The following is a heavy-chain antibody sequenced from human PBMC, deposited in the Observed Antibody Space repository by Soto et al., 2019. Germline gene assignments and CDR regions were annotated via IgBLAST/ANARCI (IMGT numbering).Heavy chain of an antibody. D-gene: IGHD6-19*01. CDR2: IYYSGST. J-gene: IGHJ4*02. CDR3: ASAYSSGWYYHDY. V-gene: IGHV4-39*01. Sequence: QLQLQESGPGLVKPSETLSLTCTVSGGSISSSSYYWGWIRQPPGKGLEWIGSIYYSGSTYYNPSLKSRVXXPXDXHKNQCSLKLSSVTAADTAVYYCASAYSSGWYYHDYWGQGTLVTVSS. CDR1: GGSISSSSYY.